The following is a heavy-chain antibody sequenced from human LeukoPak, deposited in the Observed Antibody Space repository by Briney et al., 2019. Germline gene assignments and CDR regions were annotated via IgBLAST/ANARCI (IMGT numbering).Heavy chain of an antibody. CDR3: ARDLYLRFLEWSDAFDI. Sequence: SETLSLTCTVSGGSISSGSYYWSWIRQPAGKGLEWIGRIYTSGSTNYNPSLKSRVTISVDTSKNQFSLKLSSVTVADTAVYYCARDLYLRFLEWSDAFDIWGQGTMVTVSS. J-gene: IGHJ3*02. D-gene: IGHD3-3*01. CDR1: GGSISSGSYY. V-gene: IGHV4-61*02. CDR2: IYTSGST.